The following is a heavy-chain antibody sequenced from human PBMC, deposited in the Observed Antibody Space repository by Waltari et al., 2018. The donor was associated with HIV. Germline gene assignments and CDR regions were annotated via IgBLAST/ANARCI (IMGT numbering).Heavy chain of an antibody. CDR3: ARVGAAYFDY. CDR2: ISSSGSTV. D-gene: IGHD2-15*01. J-gene: IGHJ4*02. CDR1: GFTFSSYS. V-gene: IGHV3-48*01. Sequence: EVQLVESGGGLVQLGGSLRLSCAASGFTFSSYSMNWVRQAPGHGLAWVSNISSSGSTVYYADSVKGRFTSSRDNAKNSLYLQMNSLRADDTAVYYCARVGAAYFDYWGQGTLVTVSS.